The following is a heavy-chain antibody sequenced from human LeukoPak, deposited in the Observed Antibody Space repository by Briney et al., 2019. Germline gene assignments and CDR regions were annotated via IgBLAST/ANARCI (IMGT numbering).Heavy chain of an antibody. V-gene: IGHV3-21*01. CDR3: ARDPGIVVVPAAIRSGTYNWFDP. Sequence: GGSLRLSCAASGFSFRSYSMIWVRLAPGKGLEGVSSISSSSSYIYYADSVKGRFTISRDNAKNSLYLQMNSLRAEDTAVYYCARDPGIVVVPAAIRSGTYNWFDPWGQGTLVTVSS. CDR1: GFSFRSYS. J-gene: IGHJ5*02. CDR2: ISSSSSYI. D-gene: IGHD2-2*01.